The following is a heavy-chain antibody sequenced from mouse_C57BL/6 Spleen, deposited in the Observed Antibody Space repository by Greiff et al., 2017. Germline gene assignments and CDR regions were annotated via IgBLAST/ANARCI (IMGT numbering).Heavy chain of an antibody. Sequence: EVQLQQSGPELVKPGASLKISCTASGYTFTDYYMNWVKQSHGKSLEWIGDINPNNGGTSYNQKFKGKATLTVDKSSSTAYMELRSLTSEDSAVXYCATGFPYFDYWGQGTTLTVSS. V-gene: IGHV1-26*01. CDR2: INPNNGGT. J-gene: IGHJ2*01. CDR1: GYTFTDYY. CDR3: ATGFPYFDY.